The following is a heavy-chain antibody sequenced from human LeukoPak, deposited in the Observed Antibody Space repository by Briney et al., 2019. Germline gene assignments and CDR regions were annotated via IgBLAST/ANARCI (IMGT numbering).Heavy chain of an antibody. D-gene: IGHD3-22*01. CDR2: INHSGST. J-gene: IGHJ4*02. V-gene: IGHV4-34*01. Sequence: PSETLSLTCAVYGGSFSGYYWSWIRQPPGKGLEWIGEINHSGSTNYNPSLKSRVTISVDMSKNQFSLKLSSVTAADTAVYYCARRAFYYYDSSGYYYVGRNTFDYWGQGTLVTVSS. CDR3: ARRAFYYYDSSGYYYVGRNTFDY. CDR1: GGSFSGYY.